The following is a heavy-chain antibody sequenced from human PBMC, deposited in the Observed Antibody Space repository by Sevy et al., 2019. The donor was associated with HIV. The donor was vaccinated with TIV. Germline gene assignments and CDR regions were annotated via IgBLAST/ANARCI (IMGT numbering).Heavy chain of an antibody. J-gene: IGHJ4*02. CDR1: GFTFSSYS. CDR3: ARTGPPGYYYDSSGSHY. Sequence: GGSLRLCCAASGFTFSSYSMKWVSQAPGKGLECVSYIRSSSSTMYYADSVKGRFTISRDNAKNSLYLQLNSMSAEDTAVYYCARTGPPGYYYDSSGSHYWGQGTLVTVSS. D-gene: IGHD3-22*01. V-gene: IGHV3-48*01. CDR2: IRSSSSTM.